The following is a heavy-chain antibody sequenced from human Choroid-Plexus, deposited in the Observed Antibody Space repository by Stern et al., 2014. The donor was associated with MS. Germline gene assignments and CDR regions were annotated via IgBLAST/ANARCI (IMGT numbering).Heavy chain of an antibody. Sequence: VQLVESGGGVVQPGRPLRLSCVASGFTFVSCAMHWVRQAPGKGLEWVAGVSYDGSNKYYADSVKGRFTISRDNSQNTLYMQMSSLRPEDTAVYYCAKDRQYLTYFFDHWGQGSLVTVSA. CDR1: GFTFVSCA. CDR3: AKDRQYLTYFFDH. J-gene: IGHJ5*02. CDR2: VSYDGSNK. D-gene: IGHD2/OR15-2a*01. V-gene: IGHV3-30*18.